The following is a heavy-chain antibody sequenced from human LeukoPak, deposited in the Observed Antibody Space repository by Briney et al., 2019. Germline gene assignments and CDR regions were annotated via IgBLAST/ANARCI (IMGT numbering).Heavy chain of an antibody. CDR2: VSSSGSTI. V-gene: IGHV3-48*03. CDR1: GFTFSSYE. D-gene: IGHD2-2*01. CDR3: AKDRGYCSSTRCYALHYFDY. Sequence: TGGSLRLSCAASGFTFSSYEMNWVRQAPGKGLEWVSYVSSSGSTIYYADSVKGRFTISRDNSKNTLYLQMNSLRAEDTAVYYCAKDRGYCSSTRCYALHYFDYWGQGTLVTVSS. J-gene: IGHJ4*02.